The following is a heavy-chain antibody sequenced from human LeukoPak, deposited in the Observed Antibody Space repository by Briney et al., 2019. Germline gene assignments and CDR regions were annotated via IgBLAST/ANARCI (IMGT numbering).Heavy chain of an antibody. CDR2: IHSSGST. J-gene: IGHJ3*02. V-gene: IGHV4-59*01. CDR1: GGSITTYY. Sequence: SETLSLTCIISGGSITTYYWSWIRQPPGKGLEWIGYIHSSGSTNYNPSLNDRLTISVDTSKNQFSLKLSSVTTADTAVYYCARDETSKGDAFDIWGQGTMVTVSS. CDR3: ARDETSKGDAFDI.